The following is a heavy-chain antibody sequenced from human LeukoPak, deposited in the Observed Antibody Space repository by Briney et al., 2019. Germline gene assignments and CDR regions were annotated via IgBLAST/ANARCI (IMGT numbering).Heavy chain of an antibody. V-gene: IGHV4-38-2*01. CDR1: GYSISSGYY. CDR3: ARRGTYGDYVDY. CDR2: IYHSGNT. Sequence: PSETLSLTCAVSGYSISSGYYWGWIRQPPGKGLEWIGNIYHSGNTYYNPSLKSRVTISVDTSTNHFSLKLTSVTAADTAVCYCARRGTYGDYVDYWGQGTLVTVSS. D-gene: IGHD4-17*01. J-gene: IGHJ4*02.